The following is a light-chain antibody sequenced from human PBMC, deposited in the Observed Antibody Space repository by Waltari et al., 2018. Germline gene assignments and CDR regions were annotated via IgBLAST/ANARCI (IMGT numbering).Light chain of an antibody. CDR3: LQYNDYPLT. CDR2: KES. V-gene: IGKV1-5*03. CDR1: QTISSW. Sequence: DIQTTQSPSTLSASVGDRVTITCRASQTISSWVAWDQQKPGKAPKLLIYKESSLESGVPSRFSGSGSGTEVTLTISSLQPDDFATYYCLQYNDYPLTFGGGTKVEIK. J-gene: IGKJ4*01.